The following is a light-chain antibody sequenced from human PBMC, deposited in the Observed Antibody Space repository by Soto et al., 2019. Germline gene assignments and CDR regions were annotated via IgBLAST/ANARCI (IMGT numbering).Light chain of an antibody. J-gene: IGKJ5*01. CDR2: GAS. CDR1: QSVSNN. CDR3: QQYGSSPSIT. V-gene: IGKV3-15*01. Sequence: EIVMTQSPATLSVSPGERATLSCRASQSVSNNLAWYQQRPGQAPRLLIFGASTGATTIPARFSGSGSGTEFTLTISRLEPEDFAVYYCQQYGSSPSITFGQATRLEIK.